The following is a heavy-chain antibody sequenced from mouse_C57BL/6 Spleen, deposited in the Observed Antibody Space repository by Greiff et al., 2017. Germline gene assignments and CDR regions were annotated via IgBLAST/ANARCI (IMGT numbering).Heavy chain of an antibody. D-gene: IGHD2-12*01. V-gene: IGHV1-22*01. J-gene: IGHJ2*01. Sequence: VQLQQSGPELVKPGASVKMSCKASGYTFTDYNMHWVKQSHGKSLEWIGYINPNNGGTSYNQKFKGKATLTVNKSSSTAYMELRSLTSEDSAVYYCASGSYYSFFDYWGQGTTLTVSS. CDR1: GYTFTDYN. CDR2: INPNNGGT. CDR3: ASGSYYSFFDY.